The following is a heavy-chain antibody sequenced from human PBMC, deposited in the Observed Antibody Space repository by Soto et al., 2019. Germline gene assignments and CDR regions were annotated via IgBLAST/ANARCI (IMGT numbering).Heavy chain of an antibody. Sequence: PGESLKISCKGSGYSFTTYCISWVLQMPCKGLEWMGRIDPSDSYTNYSPSFQGHVTISADKSISTAYLQWSSLKASDTAMYYCARRSLDYDILTGYPPSGESFYYWGQGTLVTLSS. D-gene: IGHD3-9*01. CDR3: ARRSLDYDILTGYPPSGESFYY. CDR1: GYSFTTYC. J-gene: IGHJ4*02. V-gene: IGHV5-10-1*01. CDR2: IDPSDSYT.